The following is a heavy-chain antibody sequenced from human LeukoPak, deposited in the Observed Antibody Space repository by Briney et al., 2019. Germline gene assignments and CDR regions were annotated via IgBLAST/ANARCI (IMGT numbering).Heavy chain of an antibody. CDR3: ARRVVNNRNWYFDL. Sequence: GESLKISCKGPGYRFTSYWIGWGRQMPGKGLEWMGIIYPGDSDTRYSPSFQGQVTISADKSNSTAYLQWSSLKASDTAMYYCARRVVNNRNWYFDLWGRGTLVTVSS. CDR2: IYPGDSDT. V-gene: IGHV5-51*01. D-gene: IGHD4-23*01. CDR1: GYRFTSYW. J-gene: IGHJ2*01.